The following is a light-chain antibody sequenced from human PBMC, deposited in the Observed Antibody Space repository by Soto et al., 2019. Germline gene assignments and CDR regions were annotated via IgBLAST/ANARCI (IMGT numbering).Light chain of an antibody. CDR1: QSVSSSY. Sequence: EIVLTQSPGTLSLSPGERATLSCRASQSVSSSYLAWYQQKPGQAPRLLIYGASSRATGIPDRFSGSGSGTDFTLTSSRLEPEDFVVYYCQQYGSSYTFGQGTKLEIK. CDR3: QQYGSSYT. V-gene: IGKV3-20*01. J-gene: IGKJ2*01. CDR2: GAS.